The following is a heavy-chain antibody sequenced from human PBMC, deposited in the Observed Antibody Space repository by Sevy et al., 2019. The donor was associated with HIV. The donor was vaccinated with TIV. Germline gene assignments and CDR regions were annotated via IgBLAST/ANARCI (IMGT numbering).Heavy chain of an antibody. J-gene: IGHJ6*03. CDR1: GGSISSSSYY. D-gene: IGHD3-3*01. Sequence: SQTLSLTCTVSGGSISSSSYYWGWIRQPPGKGLEWIGSIYYSGSTYYNPSLKSRVTISVDTSKNQFSLKLSSVTAAETAVYYCARSLLYYDFWSGYYGGYYYYYMDVWGKGTTVTVSS. CDR3: ARSLLYYDFWSGYYGGYYYYYMDV. V-gene: IGHV4-39*01. CDR2: IYYSGST.